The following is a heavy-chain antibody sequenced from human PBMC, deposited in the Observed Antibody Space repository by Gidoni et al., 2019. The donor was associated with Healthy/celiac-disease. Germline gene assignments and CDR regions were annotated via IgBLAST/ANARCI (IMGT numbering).Heavy chain of an antibody. D-gene: IGHD3-22*01. Sequence: VQLQESGPGLVKPSGTLSLTCAVSGGSIRRSNWWSWGRQPPGKGLEWIGEIYHSGSTNYNPSLKSGVTISVDKSKNQFSLKLSSVTAADTAVYYCARATTYYYDSSGYSAGFDYWGQGTLVTVSS. J-gene: IGHJ4*02. CDR2: IYHSGST. CDR1: GGSIRRSNW. CDR3: ARATTYYYDSSGYSAGFDY. V-gene: IGHV4-4*02.